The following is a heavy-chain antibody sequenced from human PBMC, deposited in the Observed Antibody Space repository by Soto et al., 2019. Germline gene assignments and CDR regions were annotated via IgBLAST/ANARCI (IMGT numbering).Heavy chain of an antibody. J-gene: IGHJ2*01. D-gene: IGHD2-15*01. CDR2: VRGYNGDT. V-gene: IGHV1-18*01. CDR3: ARCYCSVGSCFSCWHFDL. CDR1: GYSFTNYG. Sequence: QDQLVQSGAEVKKPGASVTVSCKASGYSFTNYGMSWVRQAPGQGLEWMGWVRGYNGDTHHAQNFEGRVNMTTDSLTNTDYIHLRSLRSDDTAVYYCARCYCSVGSCFSCWHFDLWGRGSLVTVSS.